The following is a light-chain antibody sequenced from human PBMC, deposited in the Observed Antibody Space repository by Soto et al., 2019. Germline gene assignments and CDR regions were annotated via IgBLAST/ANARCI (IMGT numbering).Light chain of an antibody. V-gene: IGKV3-20*01. CDR3: QQYGSSSWT. CDR1: QSVSSSY. Sequence: EIVLTQSPGTLSLSPGERATLSCRASQSVSSSYLAWYQQTPGQAPRLLIYGTSSRATAIPDRFSGSGSGTDFTLTISRLEPEDFAVYYCQQYGSSSWTFGQGTKVEIK. J-gene: IGKJ1*01. CDR2: GTS.